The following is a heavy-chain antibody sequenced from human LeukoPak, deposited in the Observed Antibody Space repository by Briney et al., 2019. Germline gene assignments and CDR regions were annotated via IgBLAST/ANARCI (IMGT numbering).Heavy chain of an antibody. CDR3: ARDYGGNIRGYFDY. CDR1: GFTVSSTY. Sequence: GGSLRLSCAASGFTVSSTYMSWVRQAPGKGLEWVSVIYSGGSTYYADSVEGRLTISRDNSKNTLYLQMNSLRVEDTAVYYCARDYGGNIRGYFDYWGQGTLVTVSS. J-gene: IGHJ4*02. CDR2: IYSGGST. V-gene: IGHV3-66*01. D-gene: IGHD4-23*01.